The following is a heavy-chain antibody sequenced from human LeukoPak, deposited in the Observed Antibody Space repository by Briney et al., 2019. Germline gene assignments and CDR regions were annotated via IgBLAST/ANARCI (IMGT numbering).Heavy chain of an antibody. CDR2: INSDGSST. CDR3: ARDPSGSSTTSFDY. Sequence: GGSLRLSCSASGFTFSSYAMHWVRQAPGKGLVWVSRINSDGSSTSYADSVKGRFTISRDNAKNTLYLQMNTLRVEDTAVYYCARDPSGSSTTSFDYWGQGTLVTVSS. V-gene: IGHV3-74*01. D-gene: IGHD1/OR15-1a*01. CDR1: GFTFSSYA. J-gene: IGHJ4*02.